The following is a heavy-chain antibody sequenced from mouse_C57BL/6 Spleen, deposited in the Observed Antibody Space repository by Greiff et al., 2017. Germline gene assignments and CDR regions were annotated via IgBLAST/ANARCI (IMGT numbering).Heavy chain of an antibody. CDR1: GYTFTDYE. V-gene: IGHV1-15*01. CDR2: IDPETGGT. CDR3: SRSLGSSYVGDY. Sequence: QVQLQQSGAELVRPGASVTLSCKASGYTFTDYEMHWVKQTPVHGLEWIGAIDPETGGTAYNQKFKGKAILTADKSSSTAYMELRSLTSADSAVXYCSRSLGSSYVGDYWGQGTTLTVSS. J-gene: IGHJ2*01. D-gene: IGHD1-1*01.